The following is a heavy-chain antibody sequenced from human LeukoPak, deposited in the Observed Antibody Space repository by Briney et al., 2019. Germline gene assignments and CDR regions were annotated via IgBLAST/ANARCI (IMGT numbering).Heavy chain of an antibody. D-gene: IGHD6-13*01. J-gene: IGHJ3*02. CDR1: GGSISSYY. Sequence: SETLSLTCTVSGGSISSYYWSWIRQPPGKGLEWIGYIYYSGSTNYNPSLKSRVTISVDTSKNQFSLKLSSVTAADTAVYYCAREWKVAAGTICAFDIWGQGTMVTVSS. CDR2: IYYSGST. V-gene: IGHV4-59*01. CDR3: AREWKVAAGTICAFDI.